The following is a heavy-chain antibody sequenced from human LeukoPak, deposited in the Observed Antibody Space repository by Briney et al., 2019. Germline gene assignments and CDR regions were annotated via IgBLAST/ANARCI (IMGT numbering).Heavy chain of an antibody. V-gene: IGHV3-21*01. CDR1: GFTFSSYS. Sequence: PGGSLRLSCAASGFTFSSYSMNWVRQAPGKGLEWVSSISSSSSYIYYADSVKGRFTISRDNAKNSLYLQMNSLRAEDTAVYYCARMLRAVAALAPGGQAPLVTAPS. CDR3: ARMLRAVAALAP. CDR2: ISSSSSYI. D-gene: IGHD6-19*01. J-gene: IGHJ5*02.